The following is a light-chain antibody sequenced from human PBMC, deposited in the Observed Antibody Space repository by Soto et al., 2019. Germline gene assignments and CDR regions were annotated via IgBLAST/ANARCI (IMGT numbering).Light chain of an antibody. J-gene: IGKJ4*01. CDR3: QQAQTFPLT. CDR1: QGISSSW. Sequence: DIQMTQYPSSVSASVGDRVTITCRASQGISSSWLAWYQQKPGKAPNLLIYGASSLQSGVPSRFSGSGSATDFTLTISSLQPEDFATYYCQQAQTFPLTFGGGTKVDI. V-gene: IGKV1-12*01. CDR2: GAS.